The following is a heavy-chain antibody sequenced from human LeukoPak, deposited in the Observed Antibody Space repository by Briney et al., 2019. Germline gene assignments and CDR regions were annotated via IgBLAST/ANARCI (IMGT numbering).Heavy chain of an antibody. CDR2: ISAYNGNT. Sequence: ASVRVSCKASGSLCTTSVISRLRRAPRLGRGWMGWISAYNGNTNYAQKLQGRVTMTTATSASTAYMELRGLRSDDTAVDDCARDTTSIRRACGYWGQGTLVTVSS. CDR3: ARDTTSIRRACGY. V-gene: IGHV1-18*01. D-gene: IGHD2/OR15-2a*01. CDR1: GSLCTTSV. J-gene: IGHJ4*02.